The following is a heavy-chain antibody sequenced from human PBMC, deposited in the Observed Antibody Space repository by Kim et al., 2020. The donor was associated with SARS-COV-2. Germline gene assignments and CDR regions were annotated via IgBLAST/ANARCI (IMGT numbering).Heavy chain of an antibody. CDR1: GFTFDDYA. J-gene: IGHJ6*01. CDR3: AKEAVAGRDYYYYFGMDV. V-gene: IGHV3-9*01. Sequence: GGSLRLSCAASGFTFDDYAMHWVRQAPGKGLEWVSGISWNSGSIGYADSVKGRFTISRDNAKNTLYLQMNSLRAEDTALYYCAKEAVAGRDYYYYFGMDVSGAGNTVTVSS. CDR2: ISWNSGSI. D-gene: IGHD6-19*01.